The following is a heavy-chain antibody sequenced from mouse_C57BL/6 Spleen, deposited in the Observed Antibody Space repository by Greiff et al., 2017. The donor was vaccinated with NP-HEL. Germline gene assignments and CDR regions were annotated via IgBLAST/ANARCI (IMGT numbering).Heavy chain of an antibody. CDR1: GYAFSSYW. Sequence: QVQLQQSGAELVKPGASVKISCKASGYAFSSYWMNWVKQRPGKGLEWIGQIYPGDGDTNYNGKFKGKATLTADKSSSTAYMQLSSLTSEDSAVYFCARDPYDYAPFDYWGQGTTLTVSS. V-gene: IGHV1-80*01. CDR2: IYPGDGDT. CDR3: ARDPYDYAPFDY. D-gene: IGHD2-4*01. J-gene: IGHJ2*01.